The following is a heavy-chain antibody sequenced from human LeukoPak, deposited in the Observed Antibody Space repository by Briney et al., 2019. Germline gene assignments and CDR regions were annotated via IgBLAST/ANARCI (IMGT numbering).Heavy chain of an antibody. Sequence: GGSLRLSCAASGFIFSDYYMSWVRQAPGKGLEWVSVIYSGGSTYYADSVKGRFTISRDNAKNTLYLQMNSLRAEDTAVYYCARELDSGYSSSRFDPWGQGTLVTVSS. CDR2: IYSGGST. CDR3: ARELDSGYSSSRFDP. CDR1: GFIFSDYY. V-gene: IGHV3-66*01. D-gene: IGHD6-6*01. J-gene: IGHJ5*02.